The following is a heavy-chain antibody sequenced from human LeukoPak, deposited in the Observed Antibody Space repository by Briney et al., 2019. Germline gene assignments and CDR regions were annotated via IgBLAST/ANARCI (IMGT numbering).Heavy chain of an antibody. V-gene: IGHV3-74*01. Sequence: PGGSLRLSCAASGFTFSSYWMHWVRQAPGKGLVWVSPINSDGSSTSYADSVKGRFTISRDNAKNTLYLQMNSLRAEDTAVYYCARATDDAFDIWGQGTMVTVSS. CDR1: GFTFSSYW. CDR3: ARATDDAFDI. J-gene: IGHJ3*02. CDR2: INSDGSST.